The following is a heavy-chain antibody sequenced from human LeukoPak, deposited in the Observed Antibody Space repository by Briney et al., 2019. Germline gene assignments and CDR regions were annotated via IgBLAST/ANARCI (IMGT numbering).Heavy chain of an antibody. D-gene: IGHD1-1*01. J-gene: IGHJ4*02. CDR3: ARAGNNWSFDY. CDR1: GGSISGYY. V-gene: IGHV4-59*01. CDR2: IYYRGNT. Sequence: SGTLSLTCTVSGGSISGYYWSWIRQPPGKGPEWIGYIYYRGNTNYNPSLKSRVTMAVDTSKNQFSLKVSSVTAADTAVYYCARAGNNWSFDYWGQGTLVTVSS.